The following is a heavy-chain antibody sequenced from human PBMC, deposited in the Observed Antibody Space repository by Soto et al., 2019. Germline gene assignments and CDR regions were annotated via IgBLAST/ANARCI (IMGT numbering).Heavy chain of an antibody. V-gene: IGHV1-69*01. CDR2: IIPICGTA. D-gene: IGHD5-12*01. Sequence: QVQLVQSGAEVKKPGSSVKVSCKASGGTFSSYAISWVRQAPGQGLEWMGGIIPICGTANYAQKFQGRVTITADESTSTAYMELSSLGSEDTAVYYCAIDSPVLMGLGGYDPYYYYGMDVWGQGTTVTVSS. J-gene: IGHJ6*02. CDR3: AIDSPVLMGLGGYDPYYYYGMDV. CDR1: GGTFSSYA.